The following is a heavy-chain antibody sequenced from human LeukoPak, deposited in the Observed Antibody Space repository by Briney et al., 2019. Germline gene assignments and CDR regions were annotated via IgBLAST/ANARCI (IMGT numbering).Heavy chain of an antibody. CDR3: AKDQRGVLMVYASNWFDP. CDR1: GFTFSIYG. V-gene: IGHV3-30*02. CDR2: IRYDGSNK. J-gene: IGHJ5*02. D-gene: IGHD2-8*01. Sequence: GGSLRLSCAASGFTFSIYGVHWVREAPAKGRECVAFIRYDGSNKYYADSVKGRFTISRDNSKNTLYLQMNRLRAEDTAVYYCAKDQRGVLMVYASNWFDPWGQGTLVTASS.